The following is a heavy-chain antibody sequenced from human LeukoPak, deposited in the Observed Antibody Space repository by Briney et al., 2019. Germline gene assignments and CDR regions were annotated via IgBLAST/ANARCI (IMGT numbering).Heavy chain of an antibody. CDR3: ARDARRGDYDFWSGYAFDI. CDR2: ISAYNGNT. D-gene: IGHD3-3*01. CDR1: GYTFTSYG. Sequence: ASVKVSCKASGYTFTSYGISWVRQAPGQGLEWMGWISAYNGNTNYAQKLQGRVTMTTDTSTSTAYMELRSLRSDDTAVYYCARDARRGDYDFWSGYAFDIWGQGTMVTVSS. V-gene: IGHV1-18*01. J-gene: IGHJ3*02.